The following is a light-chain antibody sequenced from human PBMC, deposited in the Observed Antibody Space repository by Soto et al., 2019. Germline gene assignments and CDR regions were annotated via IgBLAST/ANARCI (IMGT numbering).Light chain of an antibody. CDR3: QQCNMWPFT. Sequence: EIVMTQSPLSLPVTPGEPASISCRSSKSLLHNHGYNYLYWYLKKPGQSPQLLIYLSSNRASGVPDRFSASGSGKDFTLSISSLEPEGSTVYFWQQCNMWPFTFGQGTRLEIK. V-gene: IGKV2-28*01. J-gene: IGKJ5*01. CDR2: LSS. CDR1: KSLLHNHGYNY.